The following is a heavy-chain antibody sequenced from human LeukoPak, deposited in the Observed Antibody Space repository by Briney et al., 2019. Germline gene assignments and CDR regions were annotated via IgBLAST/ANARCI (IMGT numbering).Heavy chain of an antibody. Sequence: PGESLRLSCAASGFTFSDYYMTWIRQAPGKGLEWISYISTSAGTIYYADSVKGRFTISWDNAKNSLYLQMNSLRAEDTAVYYCARDAIDSSGFDFDYWGQGTLVTVSS. J-gene: IGHJ4*02. D-gene: IGHD3-22*01. CDR3: ARDAIDSSGFDFDY. V-gene: IGHV3-11*01. CDR1: GFTFSDYY. CDR2: ISTSAGTI.